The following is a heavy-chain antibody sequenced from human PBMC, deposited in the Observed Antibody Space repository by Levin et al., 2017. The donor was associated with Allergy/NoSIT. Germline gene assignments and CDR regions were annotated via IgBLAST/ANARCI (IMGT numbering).Heavy chain of an antibody. CDR2: IIGGGGST. V-gene: IGHV3-23*01. CDR1: GFTFSSIA. D-gene: IGHD6-13*01. J-gene: IGHJ4*02. CDR3: AKNRGSSWSEIYFDY. Sequence: GESLKISCAASGFTFSSIAMSWVRQAPGKGLEWVSAIIGGGGSTYYADSVKGRFIISRDNSKNTLYLQMNSLRAEDTAIYYCAKNRGSSWSEIYFDYWGQGTLVTVSS.